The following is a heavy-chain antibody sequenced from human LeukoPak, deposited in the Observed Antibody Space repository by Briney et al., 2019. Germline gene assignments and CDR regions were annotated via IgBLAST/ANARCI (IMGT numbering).Heavy chain of an antibody. CDR3: VRGVTIFGVAALGY. J-gene: IGHJ4*02. CDR2: ISSSSSYI. CDR1: GFTFSSYS. V-gene: IGHV3-21*01. D-gene: IGHD3-3*01. Sequence: GGSLRLSCAASGFTFSSYSMNWVRQAPGKGLEWVSSISSSSSYIYYADSVKGRFTISRDNAKNSLYLQMNSLRAEDTAVYYCVRGVTIFGVAALGYWGQGTLVTVSS.